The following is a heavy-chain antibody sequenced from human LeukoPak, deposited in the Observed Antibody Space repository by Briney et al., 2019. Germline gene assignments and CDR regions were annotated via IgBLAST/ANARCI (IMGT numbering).Heavy chain of an antibody. V-gene: IGHV1-69*04. CDR3: ATAPYYYDSSGYHYAFDI. D-gene: IGHD3-22*01. Sequence: GASVKVSCKASGGTFSSYAISWVRQAPGQGLEWMGRIIPILGIANYAQKFQGRVTITADKSTSTAYMELSSLRSEDTAVYYCATAPYYYDSSGYHYAFDIWGQGTMVTVSS. J-gene: IGHJ3*02. CDR1: GGTFSSYA. CDR2: IIPILGIA.